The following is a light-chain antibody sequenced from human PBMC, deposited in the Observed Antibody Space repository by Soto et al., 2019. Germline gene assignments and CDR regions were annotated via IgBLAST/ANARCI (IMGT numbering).Light chain of an antibody. J-gene: IGLJ2*01. CDR3: QSYDSSLSGSV. CDR2: GNN. CDR1: SSNIGAGYD. Sequence: QSVLTQPPSVSGAPGQRVTISCTGSSSNIGAGYDVQWYQQLPGTAPKLFIYGNNNRPSGVPDRISGSKSGTSASLAITGLQAEDEADYYCQSYDSSLSGSVFGGGTKLTVL. V-gene: IGLV1-40*01.